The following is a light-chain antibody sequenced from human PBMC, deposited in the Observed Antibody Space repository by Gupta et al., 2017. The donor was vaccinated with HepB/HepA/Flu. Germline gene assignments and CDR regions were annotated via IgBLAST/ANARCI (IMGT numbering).Light chain of an antibody. Sequence: PMTQSPSTLSASVGDRVTITCRASQSISSWVAWYQQKPGKAPKLLIYKTSSLESGVPSRFSGSGSGTEFTLTISSLQPDDFATYYCQQYNSYPWTFGQGTKVEIK. V-gene: IGKV1-5*03. J-gene: IGKJ1*01. CDR1: QSISSW. CDR2: KTS. CDR3: QQYNSYPWT.